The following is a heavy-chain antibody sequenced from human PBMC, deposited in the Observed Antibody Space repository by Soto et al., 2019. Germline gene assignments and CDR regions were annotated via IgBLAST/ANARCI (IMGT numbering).Heavy chain of an antibody. CDR1: GFSLSTSGVG. Sequence: QITLKESGPTLVKPTQTLTLTCTFSGFSLSTSGVGVGWIRQPPGKALEWLALIYWDDDKRYSPSLKSRLTITQETSKNQVVLTMTNMDPVDTATYSCAHLQRAIPMIVEYFQHWGQGTLVTVSS. CDR3: AHLQRAIPMIVEYFQH. J-gene: IGHJ1*01. V-gene: IGHV2-5*02. D-gene: IGHD3-22*01. CDR2: IYWDDDK.